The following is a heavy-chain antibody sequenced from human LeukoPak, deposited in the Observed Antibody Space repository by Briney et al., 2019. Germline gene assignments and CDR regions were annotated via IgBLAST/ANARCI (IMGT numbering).Heavy chain of an antibody. Sequence: SETLSLTCTVSGGSVSGYYWSWIRQPPGKGLEWIGEINHSGSTNYNPSLKSRVTISVDTSKNQFSLKLSSVTAADTAVYYCARLGYSSGQDDYWGQGTLVTVSS. D-gene: IGHD6-19*01. V-gene: IGHV4-34*01. CDR1: GGSVSGYY. CDR3: ARLGYSSGQDDY. J-gene: IGHJ4*02. CDR2: INHSGST.